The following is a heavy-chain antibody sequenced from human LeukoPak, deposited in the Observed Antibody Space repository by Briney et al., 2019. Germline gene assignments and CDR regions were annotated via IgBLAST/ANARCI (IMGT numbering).Heavy chain of an antibody. CDR1: GGSISSTNW. D-gene: IGHD1-26*01. J-gene: IGHJ4*02. Sequence: SETLSLTCAVSGGSISSTNWCSGVRQPPGRGLGWFGIISMAGRTNYNPSLNGRVTMSLDHSRNHLSLSLTSVTAAAPAIYYFLGEGGGFCPFGYWGQGTLVSVPP. CDR3: LGEGGGFCPFGY. V-gene: IGHV4-4*02. CDR2: ISMAGRT.